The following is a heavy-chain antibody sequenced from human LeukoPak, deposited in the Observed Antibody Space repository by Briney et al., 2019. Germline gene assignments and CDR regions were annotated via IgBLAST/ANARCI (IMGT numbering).Heavy chain of an antibody. V-gene: IGHV1-18*01. D-gene: IGHD3-10*01. CDR2: ISAYNGNT. CDR3: ARSGHMVRGVPYYYYYGMDV. J-gene: IGHJ6*02. CDR1: GYTFTSYG. Sequence: ASVKVSCKASGYTFTSYGISWVRQAPGQGLEWMGWISAYNGNTNYAQKLQGRVTMTTDTSTSTAYMELRSLRSDDTAVYYCARSGHMVRGVPYYYYYGMDVWGQGTTVTVSS.